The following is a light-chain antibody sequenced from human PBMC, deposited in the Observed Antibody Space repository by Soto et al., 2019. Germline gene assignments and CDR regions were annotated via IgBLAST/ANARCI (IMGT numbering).Light chain of an antibody. V-gene: IGKV1-6*01. CDR2: GAS. CDR3: LQDYNYPYT. J-gene: IGKJ2*01. Sequence: AIQMTQSPSSLSASVGDIVTITCRASQGMRNDLGWYQQKPGKAPKFRIYGASSLQSGVPSRFSGSGSGTDLTLTINSLQPEHFATYYCLQDYNYPYTFGQGTKLAIK. CDR1: QGMRND.